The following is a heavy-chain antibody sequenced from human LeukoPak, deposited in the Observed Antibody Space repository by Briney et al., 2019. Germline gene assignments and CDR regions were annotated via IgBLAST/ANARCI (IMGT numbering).Heavy chain of an antibody. D-gene: IGHD3-10*01. CDR1: GGSISNHY. Sequence: SETLSLTCTVSGGSISNHYWSWIRQPAGKGLEWIGRIYTSGSTNYNPSLKSRVTMSVDTSKSQFSLKLSSVTAADTAVYYCARDLGAGAVRHVWFDPWGQGTLVTVSS. CDR2: IYTSGST. V-gene: IGHV4-4*07. J-gene: IGHJ5*02. CDR3: ARDLGAGAVRHVWFDP.